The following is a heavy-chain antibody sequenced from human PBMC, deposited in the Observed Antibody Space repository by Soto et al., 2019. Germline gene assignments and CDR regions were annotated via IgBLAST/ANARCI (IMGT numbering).Heavy chain of an antibody. V-gene: IGHV4-4*02. Sequence: SETLSLTCGVSGGTIRSPDWWTWVRQPPGKGLEWIGEIFQSGSTNYTPSLESRVTISVDKSKNQFSLTLTPVTAADTAVYFCARGRGRYSSGWSWFDPWGQGILVNVS. J-gene: IGHJ5*02. CDR3: ARGRGRYSSGWSWFDP. D-gene: IGHD6-19*01. CDR1: GGTIRSPDW. CDR2: IFQSGST.